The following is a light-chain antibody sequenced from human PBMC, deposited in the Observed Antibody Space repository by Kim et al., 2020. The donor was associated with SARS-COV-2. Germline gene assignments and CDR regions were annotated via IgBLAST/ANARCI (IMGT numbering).Light chain of an antibody. J-gene: IGKJ2*01. Sequence: DVQMTQSPSSVSASVGDRVTITCRASQGFSSWLAWYQQKPGKAPQLLIYAASTLQSGVPSRFSGSGSGTEFTLTINSLQPEDFATYYCQQTNSFPYTFGQGTKLEI. CDR1: QGFSSW. CDR2: AAS. V-gene: IGKV1D-12*01. CDR3: QQTNSFPYT.